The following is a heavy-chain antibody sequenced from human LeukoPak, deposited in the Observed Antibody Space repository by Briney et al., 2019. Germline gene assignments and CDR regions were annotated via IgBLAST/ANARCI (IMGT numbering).Heavy chain of an antibody. D-gene: IGHD5-12*01. CDR2: ISWNSGSI. CDR3: AKEASGYDYRDYYYYYMDV. Sequence: PGRSLRLSCAASGFTFDDYAMHWVRQAPGKGLEWVSGISWNSGSIGYADSVKGRFTISRDNSKNTLYLQMNSLRAEDTAVYYCAKEASGYDYRDYYYYYMDVWGKGTTVTISS. V-gene: IGHV3-9*01. J-gene: IGHJ6*03. CDR1: GFTFDDYA.